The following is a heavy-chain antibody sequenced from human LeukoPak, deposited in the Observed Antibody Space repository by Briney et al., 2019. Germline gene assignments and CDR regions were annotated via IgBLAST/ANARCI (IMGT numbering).Heavy chain of an antibody. CDR1: GYTFTSYD. D-gene: IGHD3-9*01. J-gene: IGHJ4*02. CDR3: ARVAYYDILTGIGY. Sequence: GASVKVSCKASGYTFTSYDINWVRQATGQGLEWMGWMNPNSGNTGYAQKFQGRVTTTRNTSISTAYMELSSLRSEDTAVYYCARVAYYDILTGIGYWGQGTLVTVSS. V-gene: IGHV1-8*01. CDR2: MNPNSGNT.